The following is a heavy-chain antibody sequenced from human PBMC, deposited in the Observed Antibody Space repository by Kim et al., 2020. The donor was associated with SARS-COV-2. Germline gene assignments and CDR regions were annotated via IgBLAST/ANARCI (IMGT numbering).Heavy chain of an antibody. V-gene: IGHV5-10-1*01. J-gene: IGHJ4*02. CDR3: AANYYDSSGYYVY. CDR2: IDPSDSYT. D-gene: IGHD3-22*01. CDR1: GYSFTSYW. Sequence: GESLKISCKGSGYSFTSYWISWVRQMPGKDLEWMGRIDPSDSYTNYSPSFQGHVTISADKSISTAYLQWSSLKASDTAMYYCAANYYDSSGYYVYWGQGTLVTVSS.